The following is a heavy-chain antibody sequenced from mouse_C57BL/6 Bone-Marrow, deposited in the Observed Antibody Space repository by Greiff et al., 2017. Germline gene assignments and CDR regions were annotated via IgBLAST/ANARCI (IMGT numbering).Heavy chain of an antibody. CDR3: RVTTVVASYYFDY. J-gene: IGHJ2*01. Sequence: EVQVVESGGGLVQPGGSLKLSCAASGFTFSDAWMDWVRQSPEKGLEWVAVIRNKANNYATYYAESVKGRFNISRDDSKSSVYRQMNSLRAEDTGFYYCRVTTVVASYYFDYWGQGTTLTVSS. CDR2: IRNKANNYAT. CDR1: GFTFSDAW. D-gene: IGHD1-1*01. V-gene: IGHV6-6*01.